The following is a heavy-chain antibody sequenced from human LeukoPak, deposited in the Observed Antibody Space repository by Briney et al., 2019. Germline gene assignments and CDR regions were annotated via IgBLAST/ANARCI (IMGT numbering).Heavy chain of an antibody. J-gene: IGHJ5*02. CDR1: GFTFSSYW. CDR2: IKQDGSEK. CDR3: ARLEIHRIAVAGTYYNWFDP. D-gene: IGHD6-19*01. V-gene: IGHV3-7*01. Sequence: GGSLRLSCAASGFTFSSYWMSWVRQAPGKGLEWVANIKQDGSEKYYVDSVKGRFTISRDNAKNSLYLQMNSLRAEDTAVYYCARLEIHRIAVAGTYYNWFDPWAREPWSPSPQ.